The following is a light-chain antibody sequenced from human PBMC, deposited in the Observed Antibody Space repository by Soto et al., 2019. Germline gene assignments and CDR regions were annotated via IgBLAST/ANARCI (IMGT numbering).Light chain of an antibody. Sequence: QSALTQPPSASGTPGQRVTISCSGSSSNIGSNSVNWYQQLPGTAPRLLIYSNNQRPSGVPDRFSGSKSGTSASLAISGLQSEDEADYYCVARDDSPNGYVFGTGTKVTVL. CDR2: SNN. J-gene: IGLJ1*01. V-gene: IGLV1-44*01. CDR1: SSNIGSNS. CDR3: VARDDSPNGYV.